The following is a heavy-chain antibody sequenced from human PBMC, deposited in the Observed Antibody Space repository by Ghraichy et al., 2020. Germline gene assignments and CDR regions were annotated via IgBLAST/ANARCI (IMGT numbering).Heavy chain of an antibody. J-gene: IGHJ2*01. D-gene: IGHD5-18*01. CDR2: ISGRGDNT. CDR3: AKVRLWLRGFDL. V-gene: IGHV3-23*01. Sequence: LSLTCAAYGFTFTSYAMSWVRQAPGKGLEWVSAISGRGDNTNDADSVKGRFTISRDNSKNTLDLQMNSLTVEDTAIYYCAKVRLWLRGFDLWGRGTLVTVYS. CDR1: GFTFTSYA.